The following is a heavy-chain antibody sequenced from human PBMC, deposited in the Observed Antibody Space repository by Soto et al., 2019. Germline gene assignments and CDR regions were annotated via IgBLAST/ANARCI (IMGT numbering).Heavy chain of an antibody. V-gene: IGHV4-4*02. CDR1: SGSISSSNW. D-gene: IGHD2-15*01. J-gene: IGHJ6*03. CDR3: ARGIVVVVAATYYYMDV. Sequence: QVQLQESGPGLVKPSGTLSLTCAVSSGSISSSNWWSWVRQPPGKGLEWIGEIYHSGSTNYNPSLQSRVTISVDKSKNQFSLKLSSVTAADTAVYYCARGIVVVVAATYYYMDVWGKGTTVTVSS. CDR2: IYHSGST.